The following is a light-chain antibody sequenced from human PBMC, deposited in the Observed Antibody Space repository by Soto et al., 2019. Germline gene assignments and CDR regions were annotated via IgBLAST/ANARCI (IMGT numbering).Light chain of an antibody. J-gene: IGKJ4*01. CDR3: QQCDNLPF. CDR2: DAS. Sequence: DIQMTQSPSSLSASVVDRVTITCQASQDISNYLNWYQQKPGKAPKLLIYDASNLETGGPSRFSGSGSGTDFTFTISSLQPEDIATYYCQQCDNLPFFGGGTKVDIK. CDR1: QDISNY. V-gene: IGKV1-33*01.